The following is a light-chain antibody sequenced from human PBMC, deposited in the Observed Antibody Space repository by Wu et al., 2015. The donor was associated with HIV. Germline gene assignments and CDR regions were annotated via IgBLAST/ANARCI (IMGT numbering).Light chain of an antibody. CDR3: QQYTNWPPLS. J-gene: IGKJ4*01. V-gene: IGKV3-15*01. CDR2: DAY. Sequence: EIVLTQSPVTLSLSPGGRATLSCRASQSVDRNLAWYQQRPGQAPRLLIYDAYTRATGIPPRFTGSGYGTDFTLTISGLRSDDVAVYFCQQYTNWPPLSFGGGTRVEIK. CDR1: QSVDRN.